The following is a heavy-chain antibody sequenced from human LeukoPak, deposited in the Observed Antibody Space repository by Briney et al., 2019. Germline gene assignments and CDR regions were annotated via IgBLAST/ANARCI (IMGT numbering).Heavy chain of an antibody. CDR1: GYTFTSYG. D-gene: IGHD5-12*01. CDR3: ARDSQWINYYYYGMDV. CDR2: IRAYNGNT. J-gene: IGHJ6*02. V-gene: IGHV1-18*01. Sequence: ASVKVSCKASGYTFTSYGISWVRQAPGQGLEWMGWIRAYNGNTNYAQKLQGRVTMTTDTSTSTAYMELRSLRSDDTAVYYCARDSQWINYYYYGMDVWGQGTTVTVSS.